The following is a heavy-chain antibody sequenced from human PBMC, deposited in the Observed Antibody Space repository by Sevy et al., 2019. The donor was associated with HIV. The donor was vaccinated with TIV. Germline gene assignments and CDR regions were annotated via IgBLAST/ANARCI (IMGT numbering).Heavy chain of an antibody. CDR2: INQNGTEI. V-gene: IGHV3-7*01. J-gene: IGHJ6*02. D-gene: IGHD4-4*01. CDR3: AINSDYGMDA. Sequence: GGSLRLSCVVSGFTFRNYWMSWVRQAPGKGLGWVANINQNGTEIYSVDSVKGRFTFSIDNTKNSVYLQMNSLRAEDTAIYYCAINSDYGMDAWGQGTTVTVSS. CDR1: GFTFRNYW.